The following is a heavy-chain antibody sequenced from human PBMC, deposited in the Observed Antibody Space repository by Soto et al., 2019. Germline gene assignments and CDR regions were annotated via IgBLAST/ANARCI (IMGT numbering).Heavy chain of an antibody. J-gene: IGHJ4*02. CDR2: IYYSGST. CDR3: ARRYGYYFDY. Sequence: QVQLQESGPGLVKPSETLSLTCTVSGGSISSYYWSWIRQPPGKGLEWIGYIYYSGSTNYHPSLKGRVTISVDTSKHQLPLKLSSVTAADTAVYYCARRYGYYFDYWSQGTLVTVSS. D-gene: IGHD4-17*01. CDR1: GGSISSYY. V-gene: IGHV4-59*08.